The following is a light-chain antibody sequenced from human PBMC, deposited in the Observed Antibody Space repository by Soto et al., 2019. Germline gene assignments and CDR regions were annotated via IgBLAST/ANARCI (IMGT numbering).Light chain of an antibody. V-gene: IGLV2-8*01. CDR2: EVN. Sequence: QSALTQPPSASGSPGQSVTISCTGTSSDIGSYNHVSWYQQHPGKAPKLMIYEVNKRPSGVPDRFSGSKSGNTASLTVSGLQAEDEADYHCGSYAGSNHVLFGGGTKVTVL. J-gene: IGLJ2*01. CDR3: GSYAGSNHVL. CDR1: SSDIGSYNH.